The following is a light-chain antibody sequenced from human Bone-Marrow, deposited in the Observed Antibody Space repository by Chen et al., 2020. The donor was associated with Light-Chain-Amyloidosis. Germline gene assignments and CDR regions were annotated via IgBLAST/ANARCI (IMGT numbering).Light chain of an antibody. V-gene: IGLV3-25*03. CDR3: QSPDNGGTSVI. J-gene: IGLJ2*01. CDR1: AVPKQY. Sequence: SYELTQPPSVSVSPGQTASITCSGDAVPKQYSYWYQQKPGQAPVMVIYRDTERPSGIPERFSGSSSGTTVTLTISGVQAEDEADYYCQSPDNGGTSVIFGGGTKLTVL. CDR2: RDT.